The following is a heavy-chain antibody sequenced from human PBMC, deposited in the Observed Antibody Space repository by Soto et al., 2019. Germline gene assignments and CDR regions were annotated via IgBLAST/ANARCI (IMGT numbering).Heavy chain of an antibody. D-gene: IGHD2-15*01. Sequence: ASVKVSCKASGYTFTSYAMHWVRQAPGQRLEWMGWINAGNGNTKYSQKFQGRVTITRDTSASTAYMELSSLRSEDTAVYYCARGGGEVVVVWAAAFDVWGQGTMVTVSS. CDR3: ARGGGEVVVVWAAAFDV. CDR1: GYTFTSYA. CDR2: INAGNGNT. V-gene: IGHV1-3*01. J-gene: IGHJ3*01.